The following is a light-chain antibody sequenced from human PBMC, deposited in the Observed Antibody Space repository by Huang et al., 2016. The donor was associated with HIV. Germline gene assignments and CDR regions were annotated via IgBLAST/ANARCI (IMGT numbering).Light chain of an antibody. CDR3: QQYDSSPTT. CDR1: QNISNNY. CDR2: GAS. V-gene: IGKV3-20*01. J-gene: IGKJ2*01. Sequence: EIVLTQSPGALSLSPGERATLSCRASQNISNNYLAWYKQKPGQAPSLIIYGASRRATGVPDRFSGSGSGTEFTLTITRLGPEDCAVFFCQQYDSSPTTFGQGTNLEIK.